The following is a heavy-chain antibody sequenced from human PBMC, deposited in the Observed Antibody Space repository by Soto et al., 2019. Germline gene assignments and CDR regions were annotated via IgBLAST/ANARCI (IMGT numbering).Heavy chain of an antibody. J-gene: IGHJ6*02. CDR1: GFTFSSYA. V-gene: IGHV3-30-3*01. CDR2: LSYDGSNK. D-gene: IGHD2-2*01. Sequence: QVQLVESGGGVVQPGRSLRLSCAASGFTFSSYAMHWVRQAPGKGLEWVAVLSYDGSNKYYADSVKGRFTISRDNSKNTLYLQMNSLRAEDTAVYYCARDLGYCISTSCHHYYYGMDVWGQGTTVTVSS. CDR3: ARDLGYCISTSCHHYYYGMDV.